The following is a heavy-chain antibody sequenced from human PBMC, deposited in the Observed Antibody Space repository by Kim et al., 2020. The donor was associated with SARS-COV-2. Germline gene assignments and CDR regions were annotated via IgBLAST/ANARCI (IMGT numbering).Heavy chain of an antibody. CDR1: GGSISSGGYY. Sequence: SETLSLTCTVSGGSISSGGYYWSWIRQHPGKGLEWIGYIYYSGSTYYNPSLKSRVTISVDTSKNQFSLKLSSVTAADTAVYYCARDLINYYGSGSMRDYYYYGMDVWGQGTTVTVSS. CDR3: ARDLINYYGSGSMRDYYYYGMDV. V-gene: IGHV4-31*03. D-gene: IGHD3-10*01. J-gene: IGHJ6*02. CDR2: IYYSGST.